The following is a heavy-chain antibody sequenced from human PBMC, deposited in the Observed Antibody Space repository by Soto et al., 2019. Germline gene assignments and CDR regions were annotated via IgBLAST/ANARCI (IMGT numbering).Heavy chain of an antibody. CDR3: ARPESIVVLTAARAIDV. J-gene: IGHJ3*01. Sequence: SETLSLTCSVSGGSISSYSHYWVWIRQPPGKGLESIGSIYYNGDTHYNPSLQSRVTISVDTSKNQFSVSLKSVTAADTAVYYCARPESIVVLTAARAIDVWGQGTVVTVSS. D-gene: IGHD2-15*01. CDR2: IYYNGDT. V-gene: IGHV4-39*01. CDR1: GGSISSYSHY.